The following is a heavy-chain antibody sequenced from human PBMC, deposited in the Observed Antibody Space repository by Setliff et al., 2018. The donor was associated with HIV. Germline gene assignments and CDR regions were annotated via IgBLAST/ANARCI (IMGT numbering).Heavy chain of an antibody. CDR1: EFTFSSYA. CDR3: VRGSGYYYFDN. D-gene: IGHD3-22*01. J-gene: IGHJ4*02. CDR2: ISVSGSNT. V-gene: IGHV3-23*01. Sequence: GGSLRLSCAASEFTFSSYAMSWVRQAPGKGLERVSSISVSGSNTFYADSVKGRFTISRDNAKNMLYLQMNRLSADDTAVYYCVRGSGYYYFDNWGQGALVTVSS.